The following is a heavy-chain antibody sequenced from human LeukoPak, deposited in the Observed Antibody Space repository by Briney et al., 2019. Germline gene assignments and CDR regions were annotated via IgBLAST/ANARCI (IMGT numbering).Heavy chain of an antibody. CDR3: ARDNSRSVAFDI. CDR2: IYYSGST. CDR1: GGSISSGDYY. V-gene: IGHV4-30-4*08. J-gene: IGHJ3*02. D-gene: IGHD4-23*01. Sequence: SETLSLTCTVSGGSISSGDYYWSWIRQPPGKGLEWIGYIYYSGSTYYNPSLKSRVTISVDTSKNQFSLKLSSVTAADTAVYYCARDNSRSVAFDIWGQGTMVTVSS.